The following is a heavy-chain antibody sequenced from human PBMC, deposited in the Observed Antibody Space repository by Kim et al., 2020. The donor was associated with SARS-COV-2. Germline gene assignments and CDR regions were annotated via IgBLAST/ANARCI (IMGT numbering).Heavy chain of an antibody. CDR1: GFTFSSYE. Sequence: GGSLRLSCAASGFTFSSYEMNWVRQAPGKGLEWVSYISSSGSTIYYADSVKGRFTISRDNAKNSLYLQMNSLRAEDTAVYYCARDRQYYDSSGFDYWGQGTLVTVSS. V-gene: IGHV3-48*03. D-gene: IGHD3-22*01. CDR3: ARDRQYYDSSGFDY. CDR2: ISSSGSTI. J-gene: IGHJ4*02.